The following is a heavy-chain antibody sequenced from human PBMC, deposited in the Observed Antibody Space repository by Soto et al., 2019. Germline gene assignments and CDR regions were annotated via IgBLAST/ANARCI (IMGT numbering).Heavy chain of an antibody. CDR1: GFTFTRYS. CDR2: MSRTTNYI. Sequence: GGSLILSCAASGFTFTRYSMNWVRQGPGKGLEWGSSMSRTTNYIYYGDSMKGRFTISRDNAKNSLYLEMNSLRAEDTAVYYCARESEDLTSNFDYWGQGPLVTVSS. V-gene: IGHV3-21*06. J-gene: IGHJ4*02. CDR3: ARESEDLTSNFDY.